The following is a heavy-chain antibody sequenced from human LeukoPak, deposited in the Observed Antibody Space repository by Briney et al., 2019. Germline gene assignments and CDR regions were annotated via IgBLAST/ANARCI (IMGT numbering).Heavy chain of an antibody. CDR2: ISNDGGYT. Sequence: GGSLRLSCAASGFTFSSSAMSWVRQAPGKGLEWVSAISNDGGYTYYADSVQGRFTISRDDSKSTLCLQMNSLRAEDTAVYYCAKQLGYCSDGSCYFPYWGQGTLVTVSS. CDR3: AKQLGYCSDGSCYFPY. D-gene: IGHD2-15*01. V-gene: IGHV3-23*01. CDR1: GFTFSSSA. J-gene: IGHJ4*02.